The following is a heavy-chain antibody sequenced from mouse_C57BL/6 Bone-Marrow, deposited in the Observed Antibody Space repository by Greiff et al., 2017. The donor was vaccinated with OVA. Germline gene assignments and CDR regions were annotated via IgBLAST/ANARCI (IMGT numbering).Heavy chain of an antibody. V-gene: IGHV5-9-1*02. CDR2: ISIGGDYI. J-gene: IGHJ4*01. Sequence: EVKLMESGEGLVKPGGSLKLSCAASGFTFSSYAMSWVRQTPEKRLEWVAYISIGGDYIYYADTVKGRFTISRDNARNTLYLQMSSLKSEDTAMYYCTRLLVAVDYWGQGTSVTVSS. CDR3: TRLLVAVDY. CDR1: GFTFSSYA. D-gene: IGHD2-1*01.